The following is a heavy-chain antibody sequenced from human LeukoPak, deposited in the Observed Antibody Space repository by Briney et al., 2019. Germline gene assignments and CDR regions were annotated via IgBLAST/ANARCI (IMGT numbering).Heavy chain of an antibody. CDR2: IYYSGST. Sequence: SQTLSLTCAVSGGSISSGGYYWSWIRQHPGKGLEWIGYIYYSGSTYSNPSLKSRVTIAVDTSKNQFSLKLSSVTAADTAVYYCARDKAQRIAAAGASNWFDPWGQGTLVTVSS. CDR1: GGSISSGGYY. J-gene: IGHJ5*02. D-gene: IGHD6-13*01. V-gene: IGHV4-31*11. CDR3: ARDKAQRIAAAGASNWFDP.